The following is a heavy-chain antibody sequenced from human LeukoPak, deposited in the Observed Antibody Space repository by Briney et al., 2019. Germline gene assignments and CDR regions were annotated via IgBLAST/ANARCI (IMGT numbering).Heavy chain of an antibody. CDR3: TKGGEWLVASAYYYYYMDV. CDR2: ISGSGGTT. J-gene: IGHJ6*03. V-gene: IGHV3-23*01. D-gene: IGHD6-19*01. CDR1: GFTFSSYA. Sequence: PGGSLRLSCAASGFTFSSYAMSWVRQAPGKGLEWVSAISGSGGTTYYVDSVKGRFTISRDNSKNTLYLQMNSLRAEDTAVYYCTKGGEWLVASAYYYYYMDVWGKGTTVTISS.